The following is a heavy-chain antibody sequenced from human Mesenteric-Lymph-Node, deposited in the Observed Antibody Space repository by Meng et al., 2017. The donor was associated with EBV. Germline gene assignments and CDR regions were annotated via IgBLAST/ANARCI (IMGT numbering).Heavy chain of an antibody. D-gene: IGHD5-24*01. V-gene: IGHV4-30-4*01. CDR3: ARGSRDGYNLDY. CDR1: GGSISSGGYY. CDR2: IYYSGST. J-gene: IGHJ4*02. Sequence: VPLEESGPGLVKPSKTLSLTCAVSGGSISSGGYYWSWIRQPPGKGLEWIGYIYYSGSTYYNPSLKSRVTISVDTSKNQFSLKLSSVTAADTAVYYCARGSRDGYNLDYWGQGTLVTVSS.